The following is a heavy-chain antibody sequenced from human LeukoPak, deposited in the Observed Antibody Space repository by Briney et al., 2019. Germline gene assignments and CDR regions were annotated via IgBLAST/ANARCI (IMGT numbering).Heavy chain of an antibody. Sequence: PGGSLRLSCAASGFTFNSYGMHWVRQAPGKGLEWVAVISYDESKKYYADSVKGRFTISRGNSKNTLYLQMNSLRAEDTAVYYCAKDGPNVYCSSTSCRKPYYYYYGMDVWGQGTTVTVSS. J-gene: IGHJ6*02. CDR1: GFTFNSYG. D-gene: IGHD2-2*01. CDR3: AKDGPNVYCSSTSCRKPYYYYYGMDV. CDR2: ISYDESKK. V-gene: IGHV3-30*18.